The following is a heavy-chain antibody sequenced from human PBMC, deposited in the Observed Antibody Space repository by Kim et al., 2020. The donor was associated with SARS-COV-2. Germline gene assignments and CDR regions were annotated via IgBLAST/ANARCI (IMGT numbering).Heavy chain of an antibody. V-gene: IGHV1-69*13. Sequence: SVKVSCKASGGTFSSYAISWVRQAPGQGLEWMGGIIPIFGTANYAQKFQGRVTITADESTSTAYMELSSLRSEDTAVYYCARDYYDSSGFQYSYGYWGQGTLVTVSS. J-gene: IGHJ4*02. CDR1: GGTFSSYA. D-gene: IGHD3-22*01. CDR3: ARDYYDSSGFQYSYGY. CDR2: IIPIFGTA.